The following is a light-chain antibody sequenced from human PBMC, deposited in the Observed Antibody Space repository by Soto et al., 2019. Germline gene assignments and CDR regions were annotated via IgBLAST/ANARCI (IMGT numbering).Light chain of an antibody. J-gene: IGLJ1*01. Sequence: CVLPQAASGNGAPGGGITISCTGTSSDVGGYNYVSWYQQHPGKAPKLMIYDVSNRPSGVSNRFSGSKSGNTASLTISGLQAEDEADYYCSSYTSSSTLGDVFGTGTKVTVL. CDR1: SSDVGGYNY. V-gene: IGLV2-14*01. CDR3: SSYTSSSTLGDV. CDR2: DVS.